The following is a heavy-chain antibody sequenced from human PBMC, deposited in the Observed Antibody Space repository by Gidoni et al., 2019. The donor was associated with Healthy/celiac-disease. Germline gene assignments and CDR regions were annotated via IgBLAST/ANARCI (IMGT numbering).Heavy chain of an antibody. CDR2: IYTSWST. CDR1: GGSISSGSYY. Sequence: QVQLQESGPGLVKPSQTLSLTCTVSGGSISSGSYYWSWIRQPAGKGLEWLGRIYTSWSTNYNPSLKSRVTISVDTSKNQFSLKLSSVTAADTAVYYCARDRSRNWFDPWGQGTLVTVSS. CDR3: ARDRSRNWFDP. V-gene: IGHV4-61*02. J-gene: IGHJ5*02.